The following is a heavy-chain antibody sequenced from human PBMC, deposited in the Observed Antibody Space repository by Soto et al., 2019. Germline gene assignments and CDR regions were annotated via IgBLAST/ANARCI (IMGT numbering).Heavy chain of an antibody. J-gene: IGHJ4*02. CDR2: ISSSSSYI. CDR3: ASRVVPAAEFDY. V-gene: IGHV3-21*01. D-gene: IGHD2-2*01. CDR1: GFTFSSYS. Sequence: TGGSLRLSCAASGFTFSSYSMNWVRQAPGKGLEWVSSISSSSSYIYYADSVKGRFTISRDNAKNSLYLQMNSLRAEDTAVYYCASRVVPAAEFDYWGQGTLVTVSS.